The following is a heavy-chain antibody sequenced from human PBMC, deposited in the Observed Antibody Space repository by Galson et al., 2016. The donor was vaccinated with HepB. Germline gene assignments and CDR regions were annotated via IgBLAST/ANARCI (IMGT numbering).Heavy chain of an antibody. D-gene: IGHD1-7*01. V-gene: IGHV4-4*02. CDR2: IFPGGRT. J-gene: IGHJ4*02. CDR3: ARHLGTPRTRGFDY. CDR1: DGSITSTIW. Sequence: SETLSLTCDVSDGSITSTIWWSWVRQPPGRGLEWIGEIFPGGRTHYNLSLESLLTLTLDKSKNQLSLWLNSVTAADTALYFCARHLGTPRTRGFDYWGPGILVTVSA.